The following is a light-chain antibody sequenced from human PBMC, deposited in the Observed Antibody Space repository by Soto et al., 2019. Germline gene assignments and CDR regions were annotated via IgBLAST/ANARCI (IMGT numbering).Light chain of an antibody. CDR2: DAS. Sequence: DIQITQSPSTLAAAVGDRVTITCRASQSISTWLALYQQKPGKAPNLLIYDASSLESGVPSRFSGSGSGTEFTLTIISFQPDDFATYSCQQYHGYSLTFGQGTKVDIK. CDR1: QSISTW. CDR3: QQYHGYSLT. V-gene: IGKV1-5*01. J-gene: IGKJ1*01.